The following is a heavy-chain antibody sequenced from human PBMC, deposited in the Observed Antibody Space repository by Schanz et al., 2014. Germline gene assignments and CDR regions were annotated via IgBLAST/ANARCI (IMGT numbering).Heavy chain of an antibody. J-gene: IGHJ4*02. D-gene: IGHD2-8*02. CDR1: GFTFSSYA. CDR2: ISGSGGST. V-gene: IGHV3-23*01. CDR3: AKSLESCPGGRCSRGYFDY. Sequence: EVHLLESGGGLVEPGGSLRLSCAASGFTFSSYAMSWVRQAPGKGLEWVSAISGSGGSTYYADSVKGRFTISRDNSKNTLYLQMNSLRAEDTAVYYCAKSLESCPGGRCSRGYFDYWGQGTLVTVSS.